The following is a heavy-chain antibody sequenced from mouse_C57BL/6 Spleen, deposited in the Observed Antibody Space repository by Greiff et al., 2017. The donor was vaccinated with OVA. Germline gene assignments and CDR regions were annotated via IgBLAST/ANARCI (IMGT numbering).Heavy chain of an antibody. CDR1: GYSITSGYY. J-gene: IGHJ3*01. CDR2: ISYDGSN. CDR3: AREGDYDYGWFAY. Sequence: EVQLVESGPGLVKPSQSLSLTCSVTGYSITSGYYWNWIRQFPGNKLEWMGYISYDGSNNYNPSLKNRISITRDTSKNQFFLKVNSVTTEGTATYYCAREGDYDYGWFAYWGQGTLVTVSA. D-gene: IGHD2-4*01. V-gene: IGHV3-6*01.